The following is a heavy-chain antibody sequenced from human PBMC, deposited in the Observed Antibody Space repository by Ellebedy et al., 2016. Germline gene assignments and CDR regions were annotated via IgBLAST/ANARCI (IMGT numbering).Heavy chain of an antibody. CDR3: VRVLVGPTGLDY. J-gene: IGHJ4*02. Sequence: ASVKVSCXASGYTFTSYDITWVRQAPGQGLEWMGWISAYNGNTNYAQKVQGRVTMTTDTSTSTAYMELRSLRSDDTAVYYCVRVLVGPTGLDYWGQGTLVTVSS. CDR2: ISAYNGNT. D-gene: IGHD1-26*01. V-gene: IGHV1-18*01. CDR1: GYTFTSYD.